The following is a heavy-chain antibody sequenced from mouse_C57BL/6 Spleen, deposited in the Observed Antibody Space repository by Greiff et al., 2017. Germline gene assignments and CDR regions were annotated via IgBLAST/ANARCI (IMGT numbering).Heavy chain of an antibody. J-gene: IGHJ3*01. V-gene: IGHV1-82*01. CDR1: GYAFSSSW. CDR3: AREYDYDRVFAY. CDR2: IYPGDGDT. D-gene: IGHD2-4*01. Sequence: QVQLKQSGPELVKPGASVKISCKASGYAFSSSWMNWVKQRPGKGLEWIGRIYPGDGDTNYNGKFKGKATLTADKSSSTAYMQLSSLTSEDSAVYFCAREYDYDRVFAYWGQGTLVTVSA.